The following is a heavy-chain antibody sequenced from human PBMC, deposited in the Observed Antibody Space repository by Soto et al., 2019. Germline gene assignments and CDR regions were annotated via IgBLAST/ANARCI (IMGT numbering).Heavy chain of an antibody. D-gene: IGHD3-10*01. CDR1: GYTFTSYG. CDR2: ISAYNGNT. J-gene: IGHJ3*02. V-gene: IGHV1-18*01. CDR3: ARVLSTYYYGSGSYTDAFDI. Sequence: QVQLVQSGAEVKKPGASVKVSCKASGYTFTSYGISWVRQAPGQGLECMGWISAYNGNTNYAQKLQGRVTMTTDTSTSTAYMELRSLRSDDTAVYYCARVLSTYYYGSGSYTDAFDIWGQGTMVTVSS.